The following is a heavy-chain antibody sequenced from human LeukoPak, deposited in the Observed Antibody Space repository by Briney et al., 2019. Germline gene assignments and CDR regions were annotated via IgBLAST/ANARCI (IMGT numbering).Heavy chain of an antibody. Sequence: PSETLSLTCAVYGGSLSGYYWSWIRQPPGKGLEWIGEINHSGSTNYNPSLKSRVTISVDTSKNQFSLKLSSVTAADTAVYYCATKGIARGPPGYWGQGTLVTVSS. V-gene: IGHV4-34*01. CDR1: GGSLSGYY. CDR2: INHSGST. CDR3: ATKGIARGPPGY. J-gene: IGHJ4*02. D-gene: IGHD6-13*01.